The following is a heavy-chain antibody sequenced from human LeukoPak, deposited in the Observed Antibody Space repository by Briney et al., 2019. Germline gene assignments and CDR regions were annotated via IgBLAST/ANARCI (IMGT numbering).Heavy chain of an antibody. J-gene: IGHJ4*02. V-gene: IGHV3-7*01. CDR2: IKRDGSEK. D-gene: IGHD3-3*01. Sequence: PGGSLRLSCAASGFTFNRYWMGWVRQAPGKGLEWVANIKRDGSEKYYGDSVKGRFTISRDNAKNSLYLQMNSLRAEDTAVYYCARDKEAAVDFWSGYYPLWGQGTLVTVSS. CDR1: GFTFNRYW. CDR3: ARDKEAAVDFWSGYYPL.